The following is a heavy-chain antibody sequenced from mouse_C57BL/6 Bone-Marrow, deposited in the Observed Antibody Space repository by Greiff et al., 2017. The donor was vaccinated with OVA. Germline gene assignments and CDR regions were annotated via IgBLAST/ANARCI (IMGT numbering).Heavy chain of an antibody. CDR1: GFSLTSYA. Sequence: QVQLKESGPGLVAPSQSLSITCTVSGFSLTSYAISWVRQPPGKGLEWLGVIWTGGGTNYNSAFKSKLSISKDNSKSQVFLKMNSLQTDDTARYYCARRGYYYGSSPYWYFDVWGTGTTVTVSS. D-gene: IGHD1-1*01. CDR2: IWTGGGT. CDR3: ARRGYYYGSSPYWYFDV. J-gene: IGHJ1*03. V-gene: IGHV2-9-1*01.